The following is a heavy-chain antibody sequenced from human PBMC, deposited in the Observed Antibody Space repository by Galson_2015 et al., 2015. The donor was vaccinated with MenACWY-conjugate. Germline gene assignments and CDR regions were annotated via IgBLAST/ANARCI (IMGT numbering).Heavy chain of an antibody. J-gene: IGHJ2*01. D-gene: IGHD4-17*01. Sequence: SLRLSCAASGFTFSTYAMSWVRQAPGKGLEWVSSISGSGRTTYYADSVKGRFTISRDNSENTLYLQMNSLRAEDTAVYYCAKQPSTVTTESSWHWYFDLWGRGTLVTVSS. V-gene: IGHV3-23*01. CDR2: ISGSGRTT. CDR3: AKQPSTVTTESSWHWYFDL. CDR1: GFTFSTYA.